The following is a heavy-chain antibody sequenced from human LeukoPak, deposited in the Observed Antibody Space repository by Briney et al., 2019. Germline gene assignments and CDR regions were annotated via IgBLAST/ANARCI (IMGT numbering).Heavy chain of an antibody. D-gene: IGHD3-10*01. J-gene: IGHJ4*02. Sequence: ASVTVSCKASGYTFTSYCMHWVRQAPGQGLEWMGIINPSGGSTSYAQKFQGRVTMTRDMSTSTVYMELSSLRSEDTAVYYCARDFEFRGADYWGQGTLVTVSS. V-gene: IGHV1-46*01. CDR3: ARDFEFRGADY. CDR1: GYTFTSYC. CDR2: INPSGGST.